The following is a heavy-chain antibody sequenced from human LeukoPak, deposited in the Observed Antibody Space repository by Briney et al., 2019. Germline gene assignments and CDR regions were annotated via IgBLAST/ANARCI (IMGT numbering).Heavy chain of an antibody. D-gene: IGHD6-13*01. CDR2: IYSGGST. Sequence: GGSLRLSCAASGFTVSSNYISWVRQAPGKGLEWVSIIYSGGSTYYADSVKGRFTISRDNSKNTVYLQMNSLRAEDAAVYYCGRTTAGSGNWFDPWGQGTLVTVSP. CDR3: GRTTAGSGNWFDP. CDR1: GFTVSSNY. V-gene: IGHV3-53*01. J-gene: IGHJ5*02.